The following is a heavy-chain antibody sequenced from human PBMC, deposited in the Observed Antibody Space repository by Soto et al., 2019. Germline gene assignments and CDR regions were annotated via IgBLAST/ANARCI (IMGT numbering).Heavy chain of an antibody. CDR2: ISYDGSKK. J-gene: IGHJ4*02. V-gene: IGHV3-30-3*01. CDR3: ESDLAAARLVGYFDY. D-gene: IGHD6-6*01. Sequence: QVQLVESGGGVVQPGRSLRLSCAASGFTFSSYAMHWVRQAPGKGLEGVAVISYDGSKKYYADSVKGRFTISRDNSKNPLYLQMHGLRAEDPAVYYCESDLAAARLVGYFDYWGLGSLVTVSS. CDR1: GFTFSSYA.